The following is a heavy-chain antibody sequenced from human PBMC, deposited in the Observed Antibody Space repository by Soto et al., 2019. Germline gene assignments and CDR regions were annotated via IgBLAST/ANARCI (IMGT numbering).Heavy chain of an antibody. CDR2: IYYSGST. Sequence: SETLSLTCTVSGGSISSGGYYWSWIRQHPGKGLEWIGYIYYSGSTYYNPSLKSRVTISVDTSKNQFSLKLSSVTAADTAVYYCARGYSSSWTVGYYYGMDVWGQGTTVTV. CDR3: ARGYSSSWTVGYYYGMDV. J-gene: IGHJ6*02. D-gene: IGHD6-13*01. CDR1: GGSISSGGYY. V-gene: IGHV4-31*03.